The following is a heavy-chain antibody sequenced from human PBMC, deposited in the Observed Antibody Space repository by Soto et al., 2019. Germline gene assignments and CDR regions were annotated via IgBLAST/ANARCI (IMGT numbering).Heavy chain of an antibody. Sequence: EVQLLESGGGLVQPGGSLRLSCAASGFTFSSYAMSWVRQAPGKGLEWVSAISGSGGSTYYADSVKGRFTISRDNSKNTVYLQMNSLRAEDTAVYYCAKDPISYSSSAGFDYWGQGTLVTVSS. J-gene: IGHJ4*02. CDR3: AKDPISYSSSAGFDY. CDR2: ISGSGGST. V-gene: IGHV3-23*01. CDR1: GFTFSSYA. D-gene: IGHD6-6*01.